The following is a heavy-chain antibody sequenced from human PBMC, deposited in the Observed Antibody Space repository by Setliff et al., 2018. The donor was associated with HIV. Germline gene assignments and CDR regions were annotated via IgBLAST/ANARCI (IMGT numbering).Heavy chain of an antibody. CDR3: ARDSSYAPERRGFDY. J-gene: IGHJ4*02. CDR1: GGSISSYY. Sequence: SETLSLTCTVSGGSISSYYWSWIRQPPGKGLEWIGYIYYSGSTNYNPSLKSRVTISVDTSKNQFSLKLSSVTAADTAVYYCARDSSYAPERRGFDYWGQGTQVTVSS. V-gene: IGHV4-59*01. CDR2: IYYSGST. D-gene: IGHD2-2*01.